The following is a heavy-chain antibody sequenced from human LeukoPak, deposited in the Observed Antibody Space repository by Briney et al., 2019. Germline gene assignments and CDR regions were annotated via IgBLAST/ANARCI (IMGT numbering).Heavy chain of an antibody. D-gene: IGHD6-6*01. J-gene: IGHJ4*02. CDR1: GYTLTELS. CDR2: FDPEDGET. CDR3: ATREYSSSSEYFDY. Sequence: ASVKVSCKVSGYTLTELSMHWVRQAPGKGLEWMGGFDPEDGETIYAQKFQGRVTMTEDTSTDTAYMELSSLRSEDTAVHYCATREYSSSSEYFDYWGQGTLVTVSS. V-gene: IGHV1-24*01.